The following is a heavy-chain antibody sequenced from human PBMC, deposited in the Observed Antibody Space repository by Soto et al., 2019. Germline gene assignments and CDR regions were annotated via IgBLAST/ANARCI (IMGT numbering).Heavy chain of an antibody. CDR1: GGSISSYY. CDR2: IYYSGST. V-gene: IGHV4-59*08. CDR3: ARLYGSGSYWGSYYYYYMDV. Sequence: TSETLSLTCTVSGGSISSYYWSWIRQPPGKGLEWIGYIYYSGSTNYNPSLKSRVTISVDTSKNQFSLKLSSVTAADTAVYYCARLYGSGSYWGSYYYYYMDVWGKGTTVTVS. J-gene: IGHJ6*03. D-gene: IGHD3-10*01.